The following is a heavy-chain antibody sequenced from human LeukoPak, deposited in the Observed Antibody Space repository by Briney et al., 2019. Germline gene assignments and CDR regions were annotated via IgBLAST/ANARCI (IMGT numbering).Heavy chain of an antibody. CDR2: ISYDGSNR. D-gene: IGHD5-18*01. J-gene: IGHJ4*02. Sequence: GGSLRLSCTASGFTFSSYGMHWVRQAPGKGLEWVAVISYDGSNRYYADSVKGRFTISRDNAKNSLYLQMNSLRAEDTAVYYCASRGYSYGPDYWGQGTLVTVSS. CDR3: ASRGYSYGPDY. CDR1: GFTFSSYG. V-gene: IGHV3-30*03.